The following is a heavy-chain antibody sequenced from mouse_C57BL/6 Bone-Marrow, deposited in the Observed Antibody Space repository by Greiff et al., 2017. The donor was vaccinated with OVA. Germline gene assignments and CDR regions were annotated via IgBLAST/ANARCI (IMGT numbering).Heavy chain of an antibody. V-gene: IGHV1-50*01. CDR1: GYTFTSYW. CDR3: ARQTTVVYFDY. Sequence: QVQLQQPGAELVKPGASVKLSCKASGYTFTSYWMQWVKQRPGQGLEWIGEIDPSDSYTNYNQKFKGKATLTVDTSSSTAYMQLSSLTSEDSAVYYCARQTTVVYFDYWGQGTTLTVSS. CDR2: IDPSDSYT. D-gene: IGHD1-1*01. J-gene: IGHJ2*01.